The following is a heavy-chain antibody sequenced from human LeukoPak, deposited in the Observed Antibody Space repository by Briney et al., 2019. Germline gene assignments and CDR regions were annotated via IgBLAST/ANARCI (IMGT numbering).Heavy chain of an antibody. CDR3: ARHDSSGPYNAFDI. CDR1: GGSFSTYY. V-gene: IGHV4-4*07. CDR2: IYTSGST. D-gene: IGHD3-22*01. Sequence: SETLSLTCTVSGGSFSTYYWSWIRQPAGMGLEWIGRIYTSGSTNYNPSLKSRVTISVDTSKNQFSLKLSSVTATDTAVYYCARHDSSGPYNAFDIWGQGTMVTVSS. J-gene: IGHJ3*02.